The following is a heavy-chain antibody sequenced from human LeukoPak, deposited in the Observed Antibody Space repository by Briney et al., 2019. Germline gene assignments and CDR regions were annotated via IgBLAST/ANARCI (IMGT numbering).Heavy chain of an antibody. CDR2: IYHSGST. D-gene: IGHD6-13*01. CDR1: GGSISSGGYY. J-gene: IGHJ4*02. V-gene: IGHV4-39*07. CDR3: ARPYSSSWYYFDY. Sequence: SETLSLTCTVSGGSISSGGYYWGWIRQPPGKGLEWIGSIYHSGSTYYNPSLKSRVTISVDTSKNQFSLKLSSVTAADTAVYYCARPYSSSWYYFDYWGQGTLVTVSS.